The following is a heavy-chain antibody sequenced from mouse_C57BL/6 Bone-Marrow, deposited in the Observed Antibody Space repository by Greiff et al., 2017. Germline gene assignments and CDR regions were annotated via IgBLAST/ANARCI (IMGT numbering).Heavy chain of an antibody. CDR1: GYTFTSYW. J-gene: IGHJ1*03. Sequence: VQLQQPGAELVMPGASVKLSCKASGYTFTSYWMHWVKQRPGQGLEWIGEIDPSDSYTNYNQKFKGKSTLTVDKSSSTAYMQLSSLTSADSAVYYCARESITTVVYWYFDVWGTGTTVTVSS. V-gene: IGHV1-69*01. CDR2: IDPSDSYT. CDR3: ARESITTVVYWYFDV. D-gene: IGHD1-1*01.